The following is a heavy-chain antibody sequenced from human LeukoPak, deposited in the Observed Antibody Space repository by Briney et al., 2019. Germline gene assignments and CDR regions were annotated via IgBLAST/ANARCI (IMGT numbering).Heavy chain of an antibody. D-gene: IGHD6-19*01. J-gene: IGHJ4*02. CDR1: GFTFSRFG. CDR3: TSRGWP. V-gene: IGHV3-73*01. Sequence: GGSLRLSCAASGFTFSRFGMHWVRQAPGKGLEWVGRIRSKAHSYATAYAASVKGRFTISRDDSKNTAYLQMNSLKTEDTAVYYCTSRGWPWGQGTLVTVSS. CDR2: IRSKAHSYAT.